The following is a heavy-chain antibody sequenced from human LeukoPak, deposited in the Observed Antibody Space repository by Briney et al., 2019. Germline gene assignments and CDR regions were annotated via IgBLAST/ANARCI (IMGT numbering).Heavy chain of an antibody. CDR1: KFTFSTFS. CDR2: ISGSGGYT. V-gene: IGHV3-23*01. Sequence: GGSLRLSCAASKFTFSTFSMSWVRQAPGKGLEWVSSISGSGGYTYYADSVKGRFTISRDNSKNTLFLQMNSLRAEDTAVYYCAKRSSISSGYFDFWGRGTLVTVSS. CDR3: AKRSSISSGYFDF. D-gene: IGHD3-22*01. J-gene: IGHJ4*02.